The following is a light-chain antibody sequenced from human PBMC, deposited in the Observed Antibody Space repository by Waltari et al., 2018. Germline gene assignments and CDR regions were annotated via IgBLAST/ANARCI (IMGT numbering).Light chain of an antibody. J-gene: IGLJ2*01. CDR1: SSNIGTNF. V-gene: IGLV1-51*02. CDR2: EVT. CDR3: GTWDNSLDAKL. Sequence: QSVLTQPPSVSAAPGQKVTISCSGSSSNIGTNFVSCYQQLPGTAPKLLIYEVTKRPSTIPDRFSGSKSGTSATLGITGLQTGDEADYYCGTWDNSLDAKLFGGGTRLTVL.